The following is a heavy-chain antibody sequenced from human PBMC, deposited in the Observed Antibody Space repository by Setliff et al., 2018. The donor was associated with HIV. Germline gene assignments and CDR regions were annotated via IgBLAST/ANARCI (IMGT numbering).Heavy chain of an antibody. CDR1: GFTFSSYA. CDR3: ARDSMGGPKYYDFWITSYCYYGMDV. D-gene: IGHD3-3*01. Sequence: PGGSLRLSCAASGFTFSSYAMHWVRQAPGKGLEWVAVISYDGSNKYYADSVKGRFTISRDNSKNTLYLQMNSLRAEDTAVYYCARDSMGGPKYYDFWITSYCYYGMDVWGQGTTVTVSS. J-gene: IGHJ6*02. CDR2: ISYDGSNK. V-gene: IGHV3-30*04.